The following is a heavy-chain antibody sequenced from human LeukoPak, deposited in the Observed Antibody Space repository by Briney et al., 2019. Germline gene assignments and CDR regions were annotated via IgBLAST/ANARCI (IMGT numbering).Heavy chain of an antibody. CDR3: AKDAQGITAMVNWFDP. J-gene: IGHJ5*02. D-gene: IGHD5-18*01. V-gene: IGHV3-23*01. CDR2: ISGSGGST. CDR1: GFTFSSYA. Sequence: SGGSLRLSCAASGFTFSSYAMSWVRQAPGKGLEWVSAISGSGGSTYYADSVKGRFTISRDNSKNTLYLQMNSLRAEDTAVYYCAKDAQGITAMVNWFDPWGQGTLVTVSS.